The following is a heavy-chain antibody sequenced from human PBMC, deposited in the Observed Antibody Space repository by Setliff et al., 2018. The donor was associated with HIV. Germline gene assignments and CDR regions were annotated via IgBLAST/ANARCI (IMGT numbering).Heavy chain of an antibody. CDR3: ALGYNARKVPYYYYYCMDV. J-gene: IGHJ6*03. V-gene: IGHV1-69*05. Sequence: ASVKVSCKASGGTFSSYAISWVRQAPGQGLEWMGGIIPIFGTANYAQKFQGRVTITTDESTSTAYMELSSLRSEDTAVYYCALGYNARKVPYYYYYCMDVWGKGTTVTVSS. CDR1: GGTFSSYA. D-gene: IGHD5-12*01. CDR2: IIPIFGTA.